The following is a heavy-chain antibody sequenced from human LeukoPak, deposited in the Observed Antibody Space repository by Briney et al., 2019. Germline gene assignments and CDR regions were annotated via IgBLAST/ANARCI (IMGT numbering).Heavy chain of an antibody. Sequence: SETLSLTCTVSGGSISSSSYYWGWIRQPPGKGLEWIGSIYYSGSTYYNPSLKSRVTISVDTSKNQFSLKLSSVTAADTAVYYCARDPFSGSPESWGQGTLVTVSS. CDR2: IYYSGST. CDR1: GGSISSSSYY. D-gene: IGHD1-26*01. V-gene: IGHV4-39*07. CDR3: ARDPFSGSPES. J-gene: IGHJ5*02.